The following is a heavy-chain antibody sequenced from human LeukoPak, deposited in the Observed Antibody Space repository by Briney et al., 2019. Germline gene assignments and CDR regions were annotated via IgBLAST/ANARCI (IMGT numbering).Heavy chain of an antibody. D-gene: IGHD3-22*01. CDR1: VYTFTSYY. J-gene: IGHJ4*02. CDR2: INPSGGST. CDR3: ARDGRSYYDSSGILDY. Sequence: GASVKVSCKASVYTFTSYYMHWVRQAPGQGLEWMAIINPSGGSTSYAQKFQGRVTMTRDTSTSTVYMELSSLRSEDTAVYYCARDGRSYYDSSGILDYWGQGTLVTVSS. V-gene: IGHV1-46*01.